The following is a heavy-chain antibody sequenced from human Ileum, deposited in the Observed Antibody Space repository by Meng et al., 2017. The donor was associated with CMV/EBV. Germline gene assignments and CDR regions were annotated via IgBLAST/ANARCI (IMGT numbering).Heavy chain of an antibody. CDR2: TYYRSKWYD. Sequence: VQLQQSGPGLVKPSQPLSLTCAISGDSVSSNIAAWSWIRQSPSRGLEWLGRTYYRSKWYDDYAVSVKSRVTITPDTSKNQFSLHLNSVSPEDTAIYFCAREMGAHDYWGQGTLVTVSS. CDR3: AREMGAHDY. J-gene: IGHJ4*02. CDR1: GDSVSSNIAA. D-gene: IGHD4/OR15-4a*01. V-gene: IGHV6-1*01.